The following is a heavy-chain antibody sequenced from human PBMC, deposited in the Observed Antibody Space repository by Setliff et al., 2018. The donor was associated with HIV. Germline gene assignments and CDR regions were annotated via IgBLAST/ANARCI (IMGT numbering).Heavy chain of an antibody. V-gene: IGHV1-2*06. CDR3: ARPRVFDSFDV. CDR2: INPNNGVA. J-gene: IGHJ3*01. CDR1: GFVVSGYY. Sequence: AASVKVSCKAFGFVVSGYYMNWVRQAPGQGLEWMGRINPNNGVANYAETFQGRVTMTLDTSISTAYLELNRLTSDDTAVYYCARPRVFDSFDVWGQGTMVTVSS.